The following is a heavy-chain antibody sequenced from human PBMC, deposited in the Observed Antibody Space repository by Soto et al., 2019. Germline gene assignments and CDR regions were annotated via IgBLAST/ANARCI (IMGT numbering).Heavy chain of an antibody. CDR2: IYYSGST. CDR3: ARHGILGYYGSGSPYWYFDL. D-gene: IGHD3-10*01. V-gene: IGHV4-39*01. J-gene: IGHJ2*01. Sequence: QLQLQESGPGLVKPSETLSLTCTVSGGSISSSSYYWGWIRQPPGKGLEWIGSIYYSGSTYYNPSRKSRVTIAVDTSTNQVSLKLSSVTAADTAVYSCARHGILGYYGSGSPYWYFDLWGRGTLVTVSS. CDR1: GGSISSSSYY.